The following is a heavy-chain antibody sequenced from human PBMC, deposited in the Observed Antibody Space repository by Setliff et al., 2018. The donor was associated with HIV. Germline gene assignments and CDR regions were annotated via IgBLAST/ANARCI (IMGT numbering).Heavy chain of an antibody. CDR2: IYYSGST. J-gene: IGHJ4*02. CDR3: ARSQPDTIFGVVVFDC. V-gene: IGHV4-61*08. Sequence: SETLSLTCTVSTDSFSNRGFYWGWVRQPPGKGLEWIGYIYYSGSTNYNPSLKSRVTISVATSKNQFSLKLNSVTTADTAVYYCARSQPDTIFGVVVFDCWGQGKMVTVSS. CDR1: TDSFSNRGFY. D-gene: IGHD3-3*01.